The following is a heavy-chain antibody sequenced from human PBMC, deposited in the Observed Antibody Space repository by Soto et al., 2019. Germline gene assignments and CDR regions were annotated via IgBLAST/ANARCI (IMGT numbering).Heavy chain of an antibody. D-gene: IGHD2-21*01. Sequence: GSLRLSCVASGFTFSSYGMHWVRQAPGKGLEWVAIISYDGSNTYYADSVKGRFTISRDNSKNTLYLQVNNLRPEDTAVYYCAKEYCGGHCSSDYFDYWGQGT. J-gene: IGHJ4*02. V-gene: IGHV3-30*18. CDR1: GFTFSSYG. CDR3: AKEYCGGHCSSDYFDY. CDR2: ISYDGSNT.